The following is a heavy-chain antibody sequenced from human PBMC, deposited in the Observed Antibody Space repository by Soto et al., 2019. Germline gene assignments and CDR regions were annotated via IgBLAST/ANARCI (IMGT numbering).Heavy chain of an antibody. V-gene: IGHV3-9*01. Sequence: EVQLVESGGGLVQPGRSLRLSCAASGFTFDDYAMHWVRQAPGKGLEWVSGISWNSGSIGYADSVKGRFTISRDNAKNSLYLQMNSLRAEDTALYYCAKDNRLAPTNYVDYWGQGTLVTVSS. CDR3: AKDNRLAPTNYVDY. J-gene: IGHJ4*02. CDR2: ISWNSGSI. D-gene: IGHD2-8*01. CDR1: GFTFDDYA.